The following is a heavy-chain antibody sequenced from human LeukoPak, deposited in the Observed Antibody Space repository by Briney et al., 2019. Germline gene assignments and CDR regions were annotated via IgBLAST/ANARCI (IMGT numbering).Heavy chain of an antibody. CDR2: IIPIFGTA. CDR3: ARDKRYRAAAGTVWFDP. Sequence: ASVKVSCKASGGTFSSYAISWVRQAPGQGLEWVGGIIPIFGTANYAQKFQGRVTITADESTSTAYMELSSLRAEDAAVYYCARDKRYRAAAGTVWFDPWGQGTLVTVSS. D-gene: IGHD6-13*01. V-gene: IGHV1-69*13. J-gene: IGHJ5*02. CDR1: GGTFSSYA.